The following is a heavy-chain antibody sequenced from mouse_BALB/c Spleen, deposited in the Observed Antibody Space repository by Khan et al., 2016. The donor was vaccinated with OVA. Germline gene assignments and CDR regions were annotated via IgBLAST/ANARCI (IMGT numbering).Heavy chain of an antibody. Sequence: QVQLKQSGPELVKPGTSVKISCKASGYTFTYYYINWVKQKPGQGLEWIGWIYPGDENTKYNEKFKDMATLTVDTSSTTAFMQLSSLTSEVTAVYFCARGGYYGNSLFDYWGQGTTLTVSS. CDR3: ARGGYYGNSLFDY. J-gene: IGHJ2*01. D-gene: IGHD1-1*01. CDR1: GYTFTYYY. V-gene: IGHV1-84*02. CDR2: IYPGDENT.